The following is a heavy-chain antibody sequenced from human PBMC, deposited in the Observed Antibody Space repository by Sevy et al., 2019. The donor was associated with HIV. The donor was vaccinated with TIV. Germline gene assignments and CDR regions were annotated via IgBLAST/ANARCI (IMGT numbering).Heavy chain of an antibody. CDR3: ARHSHGSGTYYVPFDS. CDR2: VFHSGST. D-gene: IGHD3-10*01. V-gene: IGHV4-38-2*01. Sequence: SETLSLTCAVSGYSITSGYLWGWIRQPPGKGLEWIGSVFHSGSTYYNPSLNSRVIISVDTSKNQFFLKLNSVTAADTAVYYCARHSHGSGTYYVPFDSWGQRTLVTVSS. J-gene: IGHJ4*02. CDR1: GYSITSGYL.